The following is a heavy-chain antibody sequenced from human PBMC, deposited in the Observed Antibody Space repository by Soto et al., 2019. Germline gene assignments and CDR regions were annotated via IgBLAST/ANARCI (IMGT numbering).Heavy chain of an antibody. CDR2: IYYSGST. Sequence: SETLSLTCTVSGGSISSGDYYWSWIRQPPGKGLEWIGYIYYSGSTYYNPSLKSRVTISVDTSKNQFSLKLSSVTAADTAVYYCAREALHYGSDSPSWFAPWGQGTLVTVSS. CDR1: GGSISSGDYY. D-gene: IGHD3-10*01. V-gene: IGHV4-30-4*01. J-gene: IGHJ5*02. CDR3: AREALHYGSDSPSWFAP.